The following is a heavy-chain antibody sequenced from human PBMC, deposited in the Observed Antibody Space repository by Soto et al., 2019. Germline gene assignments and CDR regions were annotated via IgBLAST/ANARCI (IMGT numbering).Heavy chain of an antibody. V-gene: IGHV4-30-4*01. CDR1: GDSISSDNYF. J-gene: IGHJ3*02. Sequence: QVQLQESGPGLVKPSQTLSLICTVSGDSISSDNYFWSWIRQPPGQGLEWIGYISNRGTPYYNPSLKCRVTISLDTSKNRFSLDMYSVTAADTAVYYCAREANVVALSDAFDIWGQGTMVTVSS. D-gene: IGHD2-8*01. CDR2: ISNRGTP. CDR3: AREANVVALSDAFDI.